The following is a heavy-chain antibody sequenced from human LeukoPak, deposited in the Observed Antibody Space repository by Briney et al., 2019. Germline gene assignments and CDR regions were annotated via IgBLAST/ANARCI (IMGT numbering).Heavy chain of an antibody. D-gene: IGHD3-22*01. CDR2: IYYSGST. CDR1: GGSISRSRDY. J-gene: IGHJ3*02. V-gene: IGHV4-39*01. Sequence: SETLSLTCTVSGGSISRSRDYWGWIRQPPGKGLEWIGSIYYSGSTYYNPSLKSRVTISGDTSKNRFSLKLSSVTAADTAVYYCARPALYYYDSSGSDHDAFDIWGQGTMVTVSS. CDR3: ARPALYYYDSSGSDHDAFDI.